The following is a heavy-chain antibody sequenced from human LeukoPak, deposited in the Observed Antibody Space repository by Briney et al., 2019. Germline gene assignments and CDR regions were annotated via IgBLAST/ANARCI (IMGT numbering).Heavy chain of an antibody. J-gene: IGHJ4*02. CDR1: GFTFSSYA. D-gene: IGHD4-17*01. Sequence: GGSLRLSCAASGFTFSSYAMTWVRQAPGKGLEWVSGISGNGGNTYYADSVKGRFTISRDNSKNTLYLQMNSLRAEDTALYYCARGHTAVTRHFDFWGQGTLVTVSS. CDR3: ARGHTAVTRHFDF. CDR2: ISGNGGNT. V-gene: IGHV3-23*01.